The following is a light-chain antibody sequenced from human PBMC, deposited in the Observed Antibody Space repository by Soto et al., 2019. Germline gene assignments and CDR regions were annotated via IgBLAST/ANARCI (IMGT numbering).Light chain of an antibody. CDR2: AAS. CDR3: QQSYSISVT. CDR1: QSISSY. J-gene: IGKJ1*01. Sequence: DIQMTQSPSSLSASVGDRVTITCRASQSISSYLNWYQQKPGKAPKLLIYAASSLQSGVPSRFSGSGSGTDFTLTISSLQPEEFATYYCQQSYSISVTFGQGTKVDIK. V-gene: IGKV1-39*01.